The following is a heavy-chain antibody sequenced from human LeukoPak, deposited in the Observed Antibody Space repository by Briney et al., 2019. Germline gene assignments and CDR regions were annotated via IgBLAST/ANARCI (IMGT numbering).Heavy chain of an antibody. CDR3: ARWICGSTSCYYDY. CDR2: ISSNGGST. V-gene: IGHV3-64*01. Sequence: GGSLRLSCAASGFTFSSYAMHWVRQAPGKGLEYVSAISSNGGSTYYANSVKGRFTISRDNSKNTLYLQMGSLRAEDMAVYYCARWICGSTSCYYDYWGQGTLVTVSS. CDR1: GFTFSSYA. D-gene: IGHD2-2*01. J-gene: IGHJ4*02.